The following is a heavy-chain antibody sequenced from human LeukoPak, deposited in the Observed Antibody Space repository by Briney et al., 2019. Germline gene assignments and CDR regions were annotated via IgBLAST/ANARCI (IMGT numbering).Heavy chain of an antibody. CDR3: ARDFMTTANS. V-gene: IGHV1-69*04. CDR2: IIPILGIA. Sequence: SVKVSCKASGYTFTSYAISWVRQAPGQGLEWMGRIIPILGIANYAQKFQGRVTITADKSTSTAYMELSSLRSEDTAVYYCARDFMTTANSWGQGTLVTVSS. D-gene: IGHD4-17*01. CDR1: GYTFTSYA. J-gene: IGHJ4*02.